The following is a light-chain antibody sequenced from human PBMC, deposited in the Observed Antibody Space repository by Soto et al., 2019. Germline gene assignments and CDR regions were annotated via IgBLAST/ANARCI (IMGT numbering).Light chain of an antibody. CDR3: QQRGNWPLT. V-gene: IGKV3-11*01. Sequence: EIVMTQSPATLSVSPGERVTLYCRASPGVRSHVVWYQQKPGQAPRLLIYDASNRATGIPARFSGSGSGTDFTLTISGLEPEDFAVYYCQQRGNWPLTFGGGTKVDIK. CDR1: PGVRSH. J-gene: IGKJ4*01. CDR2: DAS.